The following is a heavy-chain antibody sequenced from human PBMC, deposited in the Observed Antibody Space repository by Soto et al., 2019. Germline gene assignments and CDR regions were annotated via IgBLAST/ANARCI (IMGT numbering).Heavy chain of an antibody. CDR2: IYYSEST. CDR3: ARRDAFNLPDFDQ. Sequence: PSETLSLTCTVSGGSITNSSYYWGWIRQPPGKGLEWIVSIYYSESTYYNPSLKSRLIISVDTSRNQFSLNLGSVTAADTAVYYCARRDAFNLPDFDQWGQGTLVTVSS. J-gene: IGHJ4*02. CDR1: GGSITNSSYY. D-gene: IGHD2-2*01. V-gene: IGHV4-39*01.